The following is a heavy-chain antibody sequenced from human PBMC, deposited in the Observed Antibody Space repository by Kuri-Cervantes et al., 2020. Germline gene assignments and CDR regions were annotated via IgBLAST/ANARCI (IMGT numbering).Heavy chain of an antibody. J-gene: IGHJ4*02. V-gene: IGHV1-2*04. CDR3: ARDSSDSPAHDNFDS. CDR1: GFTFSSYG. Sequence: GESLKISCASSGFTFSSYGMHWVRQAPGQGLEWMGWINPKGGFTNYAQKFQGWVTMTRETSISTAYMELTRLKSDDTAVYYCARDSSDSPAHDNFDSWGQGTLVTVSS. D-gene: IGHD1-1*01. CDR2: INPKGGFT.